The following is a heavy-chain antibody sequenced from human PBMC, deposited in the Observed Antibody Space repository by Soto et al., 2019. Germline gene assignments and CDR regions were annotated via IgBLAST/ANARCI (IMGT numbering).Heavy chain of an antibody. CDR1: GFTFRDYS. Sequence: EVQVLESGGGLVKPGGSLRLSCAASGFTFRDYSMNWVRQAPGKGLEWVSSISSSSAYIYYADSLKGRFTVSRDNAKNSLYLQMNSLRAEDTAVYYCARDRAFFRRTGCSDYSHDMEVWGTGTTVTVSS. CDR2: ISSSSAYI. V-gene: IGHV3-21*01. J-gene: IGHJ6*03. D-gene: IGHD2-2*01. CDR3: ARDRAFFRRTGCSDYSHDMEV.